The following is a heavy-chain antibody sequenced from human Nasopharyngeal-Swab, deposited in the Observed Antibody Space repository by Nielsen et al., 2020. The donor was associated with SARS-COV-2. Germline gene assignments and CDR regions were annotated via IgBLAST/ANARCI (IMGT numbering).Heavy chain of an antibody. CDR3: AKGGWTYSGTYYSFDY. J-gene: IGHJ4*02. V-gene: IGHV1-2*06. CDR2: INPDTGRT. D-gene: IGHD1-26*01. CDR1: GYSFRSYG. Sequence: ASVKVSCKASGYSFRSYGINWVRQAPGQGLEWMGRINPDTGRTNYAQKFQGRVTMTRDTSISTAYMELSSLRSADSALYFCAKGGWTYSGTYYSFDYWGQGTLVTVSS.